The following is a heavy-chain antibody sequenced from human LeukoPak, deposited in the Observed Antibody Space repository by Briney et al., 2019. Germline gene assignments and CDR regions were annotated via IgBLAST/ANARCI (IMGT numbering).Heavy chain of an antibody. V-gene: IGHV1-2*02. D-gene: IGHD3-10*01. CDR3: ARGYRRFGELLGY. CDR2: INPNSGGT. J-gene: IGHJ4*02. Sequence: GASVKVPCKASGYTFTGYYMHWVRQAPGQGLEWMGWINPNSGGTNYAQKFQGRVTMTRDTSISTAYMELSSLRSEDTAVYYCARGYRRFGELLGYWGQGTLVTVSS. CDR1: GYTFTGYY.